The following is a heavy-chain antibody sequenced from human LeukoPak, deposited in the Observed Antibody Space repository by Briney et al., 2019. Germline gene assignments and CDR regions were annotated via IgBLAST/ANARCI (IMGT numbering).Heavy chain of an antibody. V-gene: IGHV3-33*01. CDR1: GFTFSTYG. CDR2: IWYDGSDK. D-gene: IGHD4-17*01. J-gene: IGHJ4*02. CDR3: AATVESGY. Sequence: GGSLRLSCAASGFTFSTYGMHWVRQAPGKGLEWVAVIWYDGSDKYYADSVKGRPTISRDNSKNTLYLQMNSLRAEDTAIYYCAATVESGYWGQGTLVTVSS.